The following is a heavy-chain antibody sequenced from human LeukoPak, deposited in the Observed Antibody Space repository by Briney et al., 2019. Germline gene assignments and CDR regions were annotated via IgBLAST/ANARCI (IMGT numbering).Heavy chain of an antibody. CDR2: ITYRRSA. Sequence: KTSETLSLTCAVYGSLDIYYFMFVRQPPGKGLQWLGEITYRRSADYNPSLKSRLTISIDVPQRQISLQLRSVTAADTAVYYCAVYGGDWNFAPWGQGTRVTVPS. J-gene: IGHJ5*02. V-gene: IGHV4-34*01. D-gene: IGHD2-21*01. CDR3: AVYGGDWNFAP. CDR1: GSLDIYY.